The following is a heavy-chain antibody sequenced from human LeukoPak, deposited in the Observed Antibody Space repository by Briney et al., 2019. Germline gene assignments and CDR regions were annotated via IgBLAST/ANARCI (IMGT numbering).Heavy chain of an antibody. V-gene: IGHV3-11*01. CDR1: GFTFSDYY. CDR2: ISGSGSII. CDR3: ARGLGGGNSVYFDY. D-gene: IGHD4-23*01. J-gene: IGHJ4*02. Sequence: GGSLTLPCAASGFTFSDYYMSWLRQAPGKGLEWGSYISGSGSIIYYADSVKGRFTISRDNAKNSLYLQMNSLRAEDTAVYYCARGLGGGNSVYFDYWGQGTLVTVSS.